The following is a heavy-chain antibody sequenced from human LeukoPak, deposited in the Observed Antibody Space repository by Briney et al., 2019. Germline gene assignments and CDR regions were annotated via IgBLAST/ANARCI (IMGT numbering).Heavy chain of an antibody. J-gene: IGHJ4*02. V-gene: IGHV1-46*01. CDR1: RYTFTTYS. D-gene: IGHD1-26*01. CDR3: ARDQSRGLLGY. CDR2: INPSGGST. Sequence: GASVKVSCKASRYTFTTYSIHWVRQAPGQGLEWMGIINPSGGSTSYAQKFQGRVTMTRDMSTSTVYMELSSLRSEDTAVYYCARDQSRGLLGYWGQGTLVTVSS.